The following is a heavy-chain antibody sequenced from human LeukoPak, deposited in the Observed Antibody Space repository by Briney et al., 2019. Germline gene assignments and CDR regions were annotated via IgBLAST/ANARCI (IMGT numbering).Heavy chain of an antibody. CDR2: ISGSGGST. V-gene: IGHV3-23*01. Sequence: GGSLRLSCAASGFTFSSYGMSWVRQAPGKGLEWVSAISGSGGSTYYADSVKGRFTIPRDNSKNTLYLQMNSLRAEDTAVYYCAKGAITMIVVVTPPDYWGQGTLVTVSS. J-gene: IGHJ4*02. D-gene: IGHD3-22*01. CDR1: GFTFSSYG. CDR3: AKGAITMIVVVTPPDY.